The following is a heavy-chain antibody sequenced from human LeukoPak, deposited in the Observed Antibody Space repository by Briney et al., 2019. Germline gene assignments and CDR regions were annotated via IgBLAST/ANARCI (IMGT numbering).Heavy chain of an antibody. CDR1: GFTFSSYA. V-gene: IGHV3-23*01. CDR3: AKDKTTVTPEGIGMDV. J-gene: IGHJ6*02. D-gene: IGHD4-17*01. Sequence: GGSLRLSCAASGFTFSSYAMSWVRQAPGKGLEWVSAISGSGGSTYYAGSVKGRFTISRDNSKNTLYLQMNSLRAEDTAVYYCAKDKTTVTPEGIGMDVWGQGTTVTVSS. CDR2: ISGSGGST.